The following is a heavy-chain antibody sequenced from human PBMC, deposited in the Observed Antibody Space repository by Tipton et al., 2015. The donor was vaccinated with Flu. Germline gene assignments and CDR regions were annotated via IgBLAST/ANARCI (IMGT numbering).Heavy chain of an antibody. Sequence: TLSLTCTVSGGSISSYYWSWIRQPAGKGLEWIGRMHASGVTNYNPSLKIRVSMSVDTSMDQFSLKLTSVTAADTALYYCARDPYNASGSLYDGGDYFDFWGRGTLVSVSS. J-gene: IGHJ4*02. V-gene: IGHV4-4*07. CDR1: GGSISSYY. CDR2: MHASGVT. D-gene: IGHD3-10*01. CDR3: ARDPYNASGSLYDGGDYFDF.